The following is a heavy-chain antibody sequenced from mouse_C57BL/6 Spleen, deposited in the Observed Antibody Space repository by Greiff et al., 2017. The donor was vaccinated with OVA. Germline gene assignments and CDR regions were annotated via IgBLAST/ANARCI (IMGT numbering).Heavy chain of an antibody. CDR3: ARSARDGYFDY. Sequence: QVQLQQPGTELVKPGASVKLSCKASGYTFTSYWMHWVKQRPGQGLEWIGMIHPNSGSTNYNEKFKSKATLTVDKSSSTAYMQLSSLTSEDSAVYYSARSARDGYFDYWGQGTTLTVSS. D-gene: IGHD3-1*01. CDR2: IHPNSGST. CDR1: GYTFTSYW. V-gene: IGHV1-64*01. J-gene: IGHJ2*01.